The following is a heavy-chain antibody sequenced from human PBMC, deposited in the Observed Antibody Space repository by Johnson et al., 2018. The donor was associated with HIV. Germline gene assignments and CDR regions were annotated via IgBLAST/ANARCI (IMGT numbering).Heavy chain of an antibody. CDR3: ARDNEDIVLVGAFDI. J-gene: IGHJ3*02. CDR1: GFTFSNYA. D-gene: IGHD2-8*02. Sequence: QVQLVESGGGVVQPGRSLRLSCAASGFTFSNYAMHWVRQAPGKGLEWVAVISYDGSNKYYADSVKGRFTISRDNAKNSLYLQMHSLRAEDTAVYYCARDNEDIVLVGAFDIWGQGTMVTVSS. V-gene: IGHV3-30*04. CDR2: ISYDGSNK.